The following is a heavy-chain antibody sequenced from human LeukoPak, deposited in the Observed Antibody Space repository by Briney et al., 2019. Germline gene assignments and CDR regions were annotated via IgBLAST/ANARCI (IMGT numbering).Heavy chain of an antibody. J-gene: IGHJ4*02. Sequence: GSLRLSCAASGFTFSNYAMSWVRQAPAKGLEWVSGISGSGGSASYADSVRGRFTISRDNSKNTLHLQMNSLRAEDTAVYYCAKGESTVTTHFDYWGQGTLVTVSS. CDR3: AKGESTVTTHFDY. D-gene: IGHD4-17*01. CDR1: GFTFSNYA. CDR2: ISGSGGSA. V-gene: IGHV3-23*01.